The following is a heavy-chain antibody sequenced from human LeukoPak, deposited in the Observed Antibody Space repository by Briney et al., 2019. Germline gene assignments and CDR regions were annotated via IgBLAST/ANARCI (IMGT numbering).Heavy chain of an antibody. CDR1: GFTFTRYG. CDR2: ISAYNGKT. D-gene: IGHD1-26*01. V-gene: IGHV1-18*01. CDR3: ARGGALTSFDS. J-gene: IGHJ4*02. Sequence: ASVTVSCKSSGFTFTRYGISWVRQAPGQGLEWMGWISAYNGKTNYAQKLQGRVTMTTDTSTSTAYMDLRSLRSDDTAVYYCARGGALTSFDSWGQGTLITVSS.